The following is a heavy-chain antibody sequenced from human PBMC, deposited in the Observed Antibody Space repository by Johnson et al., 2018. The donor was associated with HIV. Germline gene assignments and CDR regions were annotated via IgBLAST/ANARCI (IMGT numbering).Heavy chain of an antibody. V-gene: IGHV3-9*01. J-gene: IGHJ3*02. CDR1: GFTFDDFA. Sequence: VQLVESGGGLVQPGRSLRLSCAASGFTFDDFAMHWFRQAPGKGLEWVSGISWNSGSIGYADSVKDRFTISRDNAKNSLYLQMNSLRAEDTALYYCAKDMKGANGAFDIWGQGTMVTVSS. D-gene: IGHD2-8*01. CDR2: ISWNSGSI. CDR3: AKDMKGANGAFDI.